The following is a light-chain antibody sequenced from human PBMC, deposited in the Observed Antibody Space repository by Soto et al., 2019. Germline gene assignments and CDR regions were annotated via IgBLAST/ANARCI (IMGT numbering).Light chain of an antibody. J-gene: IGKJ5*01. CDR2: DAS. CDR3: QQRSNSPPT. CDR1: QSVSSY. Sequence: EMVLTQSPPTLSLSPGERATLSCRASQSVSSYLAWYQQKPGQAPRLLIYDASNRATGIPARFSGSGSGTDFTLTISSLEPEDFAAYYCQQRSNSPPTFGQGTRLELK. V-gene: IGKV3-11*01.